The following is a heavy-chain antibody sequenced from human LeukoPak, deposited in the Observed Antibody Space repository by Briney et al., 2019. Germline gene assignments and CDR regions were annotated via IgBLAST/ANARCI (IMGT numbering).Heavy chain of an antibody. D-gene: IGHD6-13*01. Sequence: ASVKVSCKPSTYTFTMYYMHGVRQAPGQGLEWMGWINPNSGGTNYAQKFQGRVTMARDTSISTAYMELSRLTSGDTAVYYCARGSGSATAGTRVDSWGQGTLVTVSS. CDR3: ARGSGSATAGTRVDS. CDR1: TYTFTMYY. CDR2: INPNSGGT. V-gene: IGHV1-2*02. J-gene: IGHJ4*02.